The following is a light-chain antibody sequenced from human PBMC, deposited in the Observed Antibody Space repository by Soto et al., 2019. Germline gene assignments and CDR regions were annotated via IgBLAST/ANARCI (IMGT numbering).Light chain of an antibody. CDR2: ASS. CDR3: QQAYRAPWT. J-gene: IGKJ1*01. V-gene: IGKV1-39*01. Sequence: DIQMTQSPSSLSASVGDRLTITCRASQAVGSYLNWFQQKAGKPPKLLIYASSKLERGVPSRVRGTGSGTDFTLTVSSLQPEDFATYYCQQAYRAPWTFGQGTKVEV. CDR1: QAVGSY.